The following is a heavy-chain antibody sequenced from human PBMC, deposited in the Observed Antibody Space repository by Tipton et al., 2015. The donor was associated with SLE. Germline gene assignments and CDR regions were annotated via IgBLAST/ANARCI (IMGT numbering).Heavy chain of an antibody. CDR1: GFTFSSYA. D-gene: IGHD4-17*01. V-gene: IGHV3-30*04. CDR3: ARDSPSTTGGGGFDY. CDR2: ISYDGSNK. J-gene: IGHJ4*02. Sequence: SLRPSCAAPGFTFSSYAMHWVRQAPGKGLEWVAVISYDGSNKYYADSVKGRFTISRDNSKNTLYLQMNSLRAEDTAVYYCARDSPSTTGGGGFDYWGQGTLVTVSS.